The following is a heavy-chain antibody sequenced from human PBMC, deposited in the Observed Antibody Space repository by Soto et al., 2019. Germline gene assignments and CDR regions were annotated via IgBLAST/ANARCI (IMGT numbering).Heavy chain of an antibody. Sequence: PGGSLRLSCAASGFTFSSYGMHGVRQAPGKGLEWVAVISYDGSNKYYADSVKGRFTISRDNSKNTLYLQMNSLRAEDTAVYYCAKDMLWGWAAGVDAFDIWGQGTMVTVSS. CDR2: ISYDGSNK. V-gene: IGHV3-30*18. D-gene: IGHD3-10*02. J-gene: IGHJ3*02. CDR1: GFTFSSYG. CDR3: AKDMLWGWAAGVDAFDI.